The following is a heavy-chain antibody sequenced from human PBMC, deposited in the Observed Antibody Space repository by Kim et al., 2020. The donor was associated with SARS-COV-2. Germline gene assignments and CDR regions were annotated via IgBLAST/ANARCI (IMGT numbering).Heavy chain of an antibody. V-gene: IGHV4-59*08. D-gene: IGHD6-13*01. J-gene: IGHJ4*02. CDR1: GGSISSYY. CDR2: IYYSGST. CDR3: ARQRLSGFVAAPFDY. Sequence: SETLSLTCTVSGGSISSYYWSWIRQPPGKGLEWIGYIYYSGSTNYNPSLKSRVTISVDTSKNQFSLKLSSVTAADTTVYYCARQRLSGFVAAPFDYWGQG.